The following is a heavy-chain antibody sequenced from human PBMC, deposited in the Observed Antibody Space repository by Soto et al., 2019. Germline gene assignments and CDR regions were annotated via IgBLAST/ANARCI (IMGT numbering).Heavy chain of an antibody. V-gene: IGHV3-48*01. CDR1: GCTFSSYS. Sequence: GGSLRLSCAASGCTFSSYSMNWIRQAPGKGLEWLSYIGGRIDAKTYADSVKGRFTISRDNAKTSLYLQMNSLGTEDTAIYYCVRDSDYAFDYWGQGILVTVSS. CDR2: IGGRIDAK. J-gene: IGHJ4*02. CDR3: VRDSDYAFDY. D-gene: IGHD4-17*01.